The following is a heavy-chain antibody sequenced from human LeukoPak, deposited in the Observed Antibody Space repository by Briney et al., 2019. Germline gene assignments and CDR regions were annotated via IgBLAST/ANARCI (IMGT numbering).Heavy chain of an antibody. CDR1: GGSVSDYY. Sequence: PSETLSLTCTVSGGSVSDYYWSWIRQSPGRGLEWIGYIYYTETSYNPSLKSRVTISADTSKNQFSLKLYSVTAADTAVYYCATRKLGNDYWGQGTLVTVSS. D-gene: IGHD7-27*01. V-gene: IGHV4-59*02. CDR3: ATRKLGNDY. CDR2: IYYTET. J-gene: IGHJ4*02.